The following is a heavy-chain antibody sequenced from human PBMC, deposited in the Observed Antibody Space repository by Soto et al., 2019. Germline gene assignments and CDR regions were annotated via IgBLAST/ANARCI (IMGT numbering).Heavy chain of an antibody. CDR3: ARRKDGITRGGVSVGNYSYGVHV. CDR2: ISFDGSDN. D-gene: IGHD3-16*02. CDR1: GFTFSDYG. J-gene: IGHJ6*01. V-gene: IGHV3-30*03. Sequence: GGSLRLSCAASGFTFSDYGMHWVRQAPGKGLEWVADISFDGSDNYYADSMKGRFTISRDNSKNTLYLQMNSLRAEDTAVYYCARRKDGITRGGVSVGNYSYGVHVWGQGTTVTVSS.